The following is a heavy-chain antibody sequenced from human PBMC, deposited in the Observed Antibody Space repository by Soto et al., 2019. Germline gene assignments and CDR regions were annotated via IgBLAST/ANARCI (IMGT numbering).Heavy chain of an antibody. D-gene: IGHD2-2*01. CDR1: GFTFSSYW. Sequence: EVQLVESGGGLVQPGGSLRLSCAASGFTFSSYWMSWVRKAPGKGLEWVANIKQDGSEKYYVDYVKGRFTISRDNAKNSLYLQMNSMRAEDTAVYYCARVLMVVVPAAMLVEAVDIWGQGTMVTVSS. J-gene: IGHJ3*02. V-gene: IGHV3-7*05. CDR3: ARVLMVVVPAAMLVEAVDI. CDR2: IKQDGSEK.